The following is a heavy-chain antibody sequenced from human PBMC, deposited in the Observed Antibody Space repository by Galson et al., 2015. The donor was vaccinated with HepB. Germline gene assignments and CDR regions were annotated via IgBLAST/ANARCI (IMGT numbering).Heavy chain of an antibody. CDR2: IRSKANSYAT. J-gene: IGHJ6*02. V-gene: IGHV3-73*01. Sequence: SLRLSCAASGFTFSGSAMHWVRQASGKGLEWVGRIRSKANSYATAYAASVKGRFTISRDDSKNTAYLQMNSLKTEDTAVYYCTRHGGGVTSWQQADYYYYGMDVWGQGTTVTVSS. D-gene: IGHD2-2*01. CDR3: TRHGGGVTSWQQADYYYYGMDV. CDR1: GFTFSGSA.